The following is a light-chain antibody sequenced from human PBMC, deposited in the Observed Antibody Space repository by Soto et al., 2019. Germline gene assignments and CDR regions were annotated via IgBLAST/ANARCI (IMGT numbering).Light chain of an antibody. Sequence: LTQPPSASGSPGQSVTISCTGTSSDVGAYIYVSWYQQHPGKAPKLVIYEVSKRPPGVPDRFSGPRSGNTASLTVSGLQAEDEADYYCSSYAVSNSYVFGTGTKVTVL. J-gene: IGLJ1*01. CDR3: SSYAVSNSYV. CDR1: SSDVGAYIY. V-gene: IGLV2-8*01. CDR2: EVS.